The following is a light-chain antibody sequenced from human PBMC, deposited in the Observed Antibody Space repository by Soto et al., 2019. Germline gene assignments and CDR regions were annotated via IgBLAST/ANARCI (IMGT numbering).Light chain of an antibody. CDR3: LLYYGGAQV. CDR2: STN. Sequence: QAVVTQEPSLTVSPGGTVTLTCASSSGAVTSGYYPNRFQQKPGQAPRALIYSTNNKHPWTPARFSGSLLGGKAALTLSGVQPEDEAEYYCLLYYGGAQVFGGGTKLTVL. J-gene: IGLJ2*01. CDR1: SGAVTSGYY. V-gene: IGLV7-43*01.